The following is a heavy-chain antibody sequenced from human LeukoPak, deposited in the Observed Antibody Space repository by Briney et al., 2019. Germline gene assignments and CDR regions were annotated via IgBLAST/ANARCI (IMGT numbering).Heavy chain of an antibody. CDR3: ARSVMVIAIDAFDI. CDR2: IYYSGST. J-gene: IGHJ3*02. D-gene: IGHD2-21*01. V-gene: IGHV4-39*01. Sequence: KPSETLSLTCTVSGGSISSSSYYWGWIRQPPGKGLEWIVSIYYSGSTYYNPSLKSRVTISVDTSKNQFSLKLSSVTAADTAVYYCARSVMVIAIDAFDIWGQGTMVTVSS. CDR1: GGSISSSSYY.